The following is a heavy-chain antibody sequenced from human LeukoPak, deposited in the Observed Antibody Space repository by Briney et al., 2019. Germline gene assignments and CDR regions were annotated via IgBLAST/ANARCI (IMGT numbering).Heavy chain of an antibody. CDR1: GFTLSNYW. V-gene: IGHV3-7*01. CDR3: AREGESSGNYNDY. J-gene: IGHJ4*02. Sequence: PGGSLRLSCAASGFTLSNYWMTWVRQAPGRGLEWVASIKHDGSDKYYVDSVKGRFTISRDNVKNSLSLQMNSLRAEDTAVYYCAREGESSGNYNDYWGQGTLVTVSS. CDR2: IKHDGSDK. D-gene: IGHD6-19*01.